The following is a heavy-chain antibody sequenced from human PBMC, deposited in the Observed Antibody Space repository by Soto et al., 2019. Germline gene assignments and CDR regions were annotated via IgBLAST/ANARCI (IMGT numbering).Heavy chain of an antibody. D-gene: IGHD6-13*01. J-gene: IGHJ6*03. CDR3: ASRGYSSSPYYYYMDV. Sequence: GGSLRLSCAASGFTFSSYAMSWVRQAPGKGLEWVSAISGSGGSTYYADSVKGRFTISRDNSKNTLYLQMNSLRAEDTAVYYCASRGYSSSPYYYYMDVWGKGTTVTVSS. V-gene: IGHV3-23*01. CDR1: GFTFSSYA. CDR2: ISGSGGST.